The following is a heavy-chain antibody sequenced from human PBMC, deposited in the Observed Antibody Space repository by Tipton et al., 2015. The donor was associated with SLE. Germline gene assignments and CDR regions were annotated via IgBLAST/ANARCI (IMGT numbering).Heavy chain of an antibody. CDR2: ISWNSGSI. J-gene: IGHJ4*02. CDR3: AKDRYCGGGTCFASYFDL. V-gene: IGHV3-9*01. Sequence: SLRLSCAASGFTFDDYAMHWVRQAPGKGLEWVSGISWNSGSIGYADSVKGRFTISRDNSKNTLYLQMNSLRAEDTAVYYCAKDRYCGGGTCFASYFDLWGQGTPVTVSS. D-gene: IGHD2-21*01. CDR1: GFTFDDYA.